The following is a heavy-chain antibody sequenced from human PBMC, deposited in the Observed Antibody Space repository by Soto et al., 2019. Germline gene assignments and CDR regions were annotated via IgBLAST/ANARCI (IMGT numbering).Heavy chain of an antibody. CDR3: GRDARGPEY. CDR1: GFTFNTYT. CDR2: FSAGGDDT. Sequence: GGSLRLSCVGSGFTFNTYTMAWVRQAPGKGLEWVSGFSAGGDDTYYADSVKGRFTISRDNSKNTLYLQMDSLRAEDTAIYYCGRDARGPEYWGQGTLVTVSS. V-gene: IGHV3-23*01. J-gene: IGHJ4*02.